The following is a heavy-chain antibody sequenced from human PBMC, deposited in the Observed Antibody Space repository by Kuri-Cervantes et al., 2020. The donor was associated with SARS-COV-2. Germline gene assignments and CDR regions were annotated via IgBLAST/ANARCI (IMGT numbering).Heavy chain of an antibody. V-gene: IGHV3-23*01. J-gene: IGHJ3*02. CDR3: AKGTFDI. CDR2: INGGGDPT. Sequence: GGSLRLSCAASGFTFYNFGMTWVRQAPGKGLEWVSTINGGGDPTFYADSVKGRFTISRDNSKNMLYLQMGSLRAEDTAIYYCAKGTFDIWGQGTMVTVSS. CDR1: GFTFYNFG.